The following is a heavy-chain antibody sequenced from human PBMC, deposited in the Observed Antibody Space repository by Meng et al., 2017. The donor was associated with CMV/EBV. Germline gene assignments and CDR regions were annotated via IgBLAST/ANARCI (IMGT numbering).Heavy chain of an antibody. CDR2: MNPNSGNT. CDR1: GGTFSSYA. V-gene: IGHV1-8*02. CDR3: ARQVPEFFGKDYYYYGMDV. Sequence: ASVKVSRKASGGTFSSYAISWVRQAPGQGLEWMGWMNPNSGNTGYAQKLQGRVTMTRNTSISTAYMELSSLRSEDTAVYYCARQVPEFFGKDYYYYGMDVWGQGTTVTVSS. J-gene: IGHJ6*02. D-gene: IGHD1-14*01.